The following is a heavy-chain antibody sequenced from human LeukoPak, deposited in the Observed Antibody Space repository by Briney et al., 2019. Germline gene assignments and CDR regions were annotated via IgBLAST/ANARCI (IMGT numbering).Heavy chain of an antibody. D-gene: IGHD3-22*01. CDR3: ASSFYYDSRDY. J-gene: IGHJ4*02. V-gene: IGHV4-59*01. CDR1: GGSITSYY. CDR2: IYYGGIT. Sequence: KSSETLSLTCIVSGGSITSYYWSWPRQPPGKGLEWIGYIYYGGITHYNPSLKSRVTISLDTSKKQVSLKLSSVTAADTAVYYCASSFYYDSRDYWGQGTLVTVSS.